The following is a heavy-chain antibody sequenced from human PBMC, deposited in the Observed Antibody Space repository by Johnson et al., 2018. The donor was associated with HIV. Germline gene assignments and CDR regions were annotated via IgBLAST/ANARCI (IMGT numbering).Heavy chain of an antibody. J-gene: IGHJ3*02. CDR1: GFTFSSYW. CDR3: ARDSYASYDRAFDI. CDR2: INSDGSST. V-gene: IGHV3-74*01. D-gene: IGHD3-22*01. Sequence: VQLVESGGGLVQPGGSLRLSCAASGFTFSSYWMHWVRQAPGKGLVWVSRINSDGSSTSYADSVKGRFTISRDNAKNTLYLQMNSLKAEDTAVYYCARDSYASYDRAFDIWGQGTMVTVSS.